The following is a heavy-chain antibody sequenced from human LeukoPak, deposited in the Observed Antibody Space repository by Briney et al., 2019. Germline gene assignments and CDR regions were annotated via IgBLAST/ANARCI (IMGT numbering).Heavy chain of an antibody. CDR1: GGSISSFY. Sequence: SETLSLTCTVSGGSISSFYWSWIRQPPGKGLEWIGYIYSSETTNYKPSLKSRVTISADTSKNQISLKLTSVTAADTAIYYCARRNDFHIWGQGTMVTVSS. CDR2: IYSSETT. CDR3: ARRNDFHI. J-gene: IGHJ3*02. V-gene: IGHV4-4*08.